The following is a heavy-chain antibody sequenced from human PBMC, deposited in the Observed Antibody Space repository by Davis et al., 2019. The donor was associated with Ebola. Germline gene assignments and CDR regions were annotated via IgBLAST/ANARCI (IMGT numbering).Heavy chain of an antibody. D-gene: IGHD4-17*01. V-gene: IGHV5-10-1*01. Sequence: GGSLRLSCKGSGYTFTTYWISWVRQMPGKGLEWMGRIDPRDSYTNYSPSFQGHVTLSVDKSTSTAYLQWSSLKASDTAMYFCARQSYGDYWGQGTLVTVSS. CDR3: ARQSYGDY. J-gene: IGHJ4*02. CDR2: IDPRDSYT. CDR1: GYTFTTYW.